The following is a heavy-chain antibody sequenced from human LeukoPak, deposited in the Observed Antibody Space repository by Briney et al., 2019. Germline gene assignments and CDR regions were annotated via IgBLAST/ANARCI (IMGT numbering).Heavy chain of an antibody. Sequence: PSETLSLTCAVYGGSFSGYYWSWIRQPPGKGLEWIGEINHSGSTNDNPSLKSRVTISVDTSKNQFSLKLSSVTAADTAVYYCARQRPYYYGSGSVRGPKLDYWGQGTLVTVSS. V-gene: IGHV4-34*01. CDR1: GGSFSGYY. CDR2: INHSGST. CDR3: ARQRPYYYGSGSVRGPKLDY. J-gene: IGHJ4*02. D-gene: IGHD3-10*01.